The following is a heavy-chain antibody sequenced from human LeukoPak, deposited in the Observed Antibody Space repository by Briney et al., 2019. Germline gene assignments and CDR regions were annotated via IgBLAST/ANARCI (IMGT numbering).Heavy chain of an antibody. CDR3: AKSPLQGTYYFDY. CDR1: GFTFSSYG. J-gene: IGHJ4*02. CDR2: ISYDGANK. V-gene: IGHV3-30*18. Sequence: GGSLRLSCAASGFTFSSYGMNWVRQAPGKRPEWVAVISYDGANKYYADSVKGRFTISRDNSKNTLYLQMNSLRAEDTAVYYCAKSPLQGTYYFDYWGQGTLVTVSS. D-gene: IGHD1-14*01.